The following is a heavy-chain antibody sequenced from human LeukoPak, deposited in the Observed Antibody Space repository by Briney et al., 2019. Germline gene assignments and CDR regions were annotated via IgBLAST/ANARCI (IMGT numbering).Heavy chain of an antibody. CDR1: GFTFSSYW. J-gene: IGHJ4*02. V-gene: IGHV3-74*01. CDR2: INGDGSST. Sequence: GGSLRLSCAASGFTFSSYWMHWVRQAPGKGLVWVSRINGDGSSTAYADSVKGRFTISRDNSKNTLYLQMNSLRLEDMALYYCAKPSGSGVDYWGRGTRVTVSS. CDR3: AKPSGSGVDY. D-gene: IGHD1-26*01.